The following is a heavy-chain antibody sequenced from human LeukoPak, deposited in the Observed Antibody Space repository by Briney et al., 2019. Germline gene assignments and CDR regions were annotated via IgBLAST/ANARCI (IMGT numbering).Heavy chain of an antibody. CDR2: ISAYNGNT. V-gene: IGHV1-18*01. CDR3: ARDGYCSGGSCYSDNWFDP. J-gene: IGHJ5*02. Sequence: ASVKVSCKASGYTFTSYGISWVRQAPGQGLEWMGWISAYNGNTNYAQKVQGRVTMTTDTSTSTAYMELRSLRSDDTAVYYCARDGYCSGGSCYSDNWFDPWGQGTLVTVSP. CDR1: GYTFTSYG. D-gene: IGHD2-15*01.